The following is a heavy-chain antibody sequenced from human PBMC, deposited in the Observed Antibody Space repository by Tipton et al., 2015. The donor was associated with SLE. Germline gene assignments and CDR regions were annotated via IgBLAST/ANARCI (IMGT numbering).Heavy chain of an antibody. D-gene: IGHD4-23*01. CDR1: GFTFSDYY. Sequence: LRLSCAASGFTFSDYYMSWIRQAPGKGLEWVGEINHSGSTNYNPSLKSRVTISMDTSKNQLSLKLSSVTAADTAVYYCARGGRGDGGNPFDPWGQGTLVTVSS. CDR3: ARGGRGDGGNPFDP. CDR2: INHSGST. J-gene: IGHJ5*02. V-gene: IGHV4-34*01.